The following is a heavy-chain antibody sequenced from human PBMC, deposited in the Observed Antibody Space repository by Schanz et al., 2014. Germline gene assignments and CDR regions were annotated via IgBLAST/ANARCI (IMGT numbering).Heavy chain of an antibody. V-gene: IGHV1-18*01. CDR1: GYTFSSYG. J-gene: IGHJ2*01. Sequence: QGQLVQSGPEVKEPGASVKVSCEASGYTFSSYGITWVRQAPGQGLEWLGWIRPDNGHTTYSQKVRDRVIFTTDTSANTAYMELRSLRSDDTAHYYCVRVPSRDVSFDLWGRGTLVTVSS. CDR2: IRPDNGHT. D-gene: IGHD3-16*01. CDR3: VRVPSRDVSFDL.